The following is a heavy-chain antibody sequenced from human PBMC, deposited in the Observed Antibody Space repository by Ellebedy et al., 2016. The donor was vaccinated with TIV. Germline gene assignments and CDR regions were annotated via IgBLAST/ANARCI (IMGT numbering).Heavy chain of an antibody. Sequence: ASVKVSXXTSGYTFTRYLITWVRQAPGQGLEWMGIINPSGGSTSYAQKFQGRVTLTRDTSTSTVYMELSSLRSEDTAVYYCARDLFGGVTADYWGQGTLVTVSS. J-gene: IGHJ4*02. CDR1: GYTFTRYL. CDR3: ARDLFGGVTADY. D-gene: IGHD3-16*01. CDR2: INPSGGST. V-gene: IGHV1-46*01.